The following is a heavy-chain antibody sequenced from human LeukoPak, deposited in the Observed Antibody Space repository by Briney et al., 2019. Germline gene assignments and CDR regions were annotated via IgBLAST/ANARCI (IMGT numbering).Heavy chain of an antibody. CDR2: ISYEGRTM. J-gene: IGHJ4*02. Sequence: GGSLRLSCAGAGFTFSNYGMHWVRQAPGKGLEWVAVISYEGRTMSYGDSVKGRFTISRDNSRNTLFLQMNSLSPDDTAVYYCAKEGTAQISTWYDNWGQGTLVTVSS. CDR3: AKEGTAQISTWYDN. CDR1: GFTFSNYG. D-gene: IGHD2-2*01. V-gene: IGHV3-30*18.